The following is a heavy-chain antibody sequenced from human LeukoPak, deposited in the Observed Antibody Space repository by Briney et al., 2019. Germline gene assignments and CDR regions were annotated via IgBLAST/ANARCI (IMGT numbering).Heavy chain of an antibody. CDR1: GFTFSSYEM. CDR2: IHYSGRT. CDR3: ARIRGFGADYYYYYMDV. Sequence: PGGSLRLSCAASGFTFSSYEMNWVRQPPGKGLEWMGEIHYSGRTNYNPSLKSRVTISVDNSKNQFSLKLSSVTAADTAVYYCARIRGFGADYYYYYMDVWGKGTPVTVSS. J-gene: IGHJ6*03. V-gene: IGHV4-4*02. D-gene: IGHD3-10*01.